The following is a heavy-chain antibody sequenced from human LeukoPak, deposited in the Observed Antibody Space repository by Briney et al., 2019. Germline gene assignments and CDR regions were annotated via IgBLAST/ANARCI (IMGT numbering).Heavy chain of an antibody. Sequence: GGSLRLSCAASGFTFSSYSMNWVRQAPGKGLEWVSYISSSSTIYYADSVKGRFTISRDNAKNSLYLQMNSLRAEDTAVYYCARVLHKRNYDSSTYYGYWGQGTLVTVSS. CDR2: ISSSSTI. V-gene: IGHV3-48*01. CDR1: GFTFSSYS. J-gene: IGHJ4*02. D-gene: IGHD3-22*01. CDR3: ARVLHKRNYDSSTYYGY.